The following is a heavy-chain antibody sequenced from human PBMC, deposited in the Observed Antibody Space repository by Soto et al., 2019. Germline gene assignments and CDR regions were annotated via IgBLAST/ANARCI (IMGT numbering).Heavy chain of an antibody. CDR1: GYTFTSYY. CDR2: INPSGGST. D-gene: IGHD5-18*01. J-gene: IGHJ6*02. V-gene: IGHV1-46*01. Sequence: ASVKVSCKASGYTFTSYYMHWVRQAPGQGLEWMGIINPSGGSTSYAQKFQGRVTMTRDTSTSTVYMELSSLRSEDTAVYYCARDRHSIVDTAMVIYYGMDVWGQGTTVTVSS. CDR3: ARDRHSIVDTAMVIYYGMDV.